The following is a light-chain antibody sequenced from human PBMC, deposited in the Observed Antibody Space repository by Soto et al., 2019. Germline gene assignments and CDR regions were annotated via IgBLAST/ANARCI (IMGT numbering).Light chain of an antibody. CDR1: SSDVGDYNY. Sequence: QSALTQPPSASGSPGQSVTISCTGTSSDVGDYNYVSWYQQHPGKAPKLMIYMVSQRPSGVPDRFSGSKSGNTASLTVSGLQAEDEADYYCNSYTSSTTLVFGGGTKLTVL. V-gene: IGLV2-8*01. CDR2: MVS. J-gene: IGLJ2*01. CDR3: NSYTSSTTLV.